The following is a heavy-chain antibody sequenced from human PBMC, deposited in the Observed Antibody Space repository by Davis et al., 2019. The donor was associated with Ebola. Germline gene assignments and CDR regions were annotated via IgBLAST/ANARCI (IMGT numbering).Heavy chain of an antibody. Sequence: ALVKVSCKASGYTFTSYDINWVRQAPGQGLEWMGRINPNSGGTNYAQKFQGRVTMTRDTSISTAYMELSSLRSEDTAVYYCARGGRGVLLDYYYGMDVWGQGTTVTVSS. V-gene: IGHV1-2*06. CDR3: ARGGRGVLLDYYYGMDV. D-gene: IGHD3-10*01. CDR1: GYTFTSYD. J-gene: IGHJ6*02. CDR2: INPNSGGT.